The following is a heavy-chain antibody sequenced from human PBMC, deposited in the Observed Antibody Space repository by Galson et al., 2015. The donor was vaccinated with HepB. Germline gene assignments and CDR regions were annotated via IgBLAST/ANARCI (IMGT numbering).Heavy chain of an antibody. J-gene: IGHJ3*02. D-gene: IGHD3-3*01. CDR2: ISAYNGNT. Sequence: SVKVSCKASGYTFTSYGISWVRQAPGQGLEWMGWISAYNGNTNYAQKLQGRVTMTTDTSTSIAYMELSSLRSEDTAVYYCAIYYTRSGLKSRGGDALDIWGQGTMVTVSS. CDR3: AIYYTRSGLKSRGGDALDI. CDR1: GYTFTSYG. V-gene: IGHV1-18*01.